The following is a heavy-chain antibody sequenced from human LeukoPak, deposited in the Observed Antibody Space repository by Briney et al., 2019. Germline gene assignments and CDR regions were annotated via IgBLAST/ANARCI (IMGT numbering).Heavy chain of an antibody. V-gene: IGHV3-21*01. J-gene: IGHJ4*02. CDR3: ARPRATGIAVAGIGY. CDR2: ISSSSSYI. Sequence: PGGSLRRSCAASGFTFSSYSMNWVRQAPGKGLEWVSSISSSSSYIYYADSVKGRFTISRDNAKNSLYLQMNSLRAEDTAVYYCARPRATGIAVAGIGYWGQGTLVTVSS. CDR1: GFTFSSYS. D-gene: IGHD6-19*01.